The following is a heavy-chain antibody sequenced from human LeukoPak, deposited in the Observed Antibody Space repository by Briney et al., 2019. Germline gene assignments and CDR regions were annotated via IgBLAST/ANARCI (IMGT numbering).Heavy chain of an antibody. J-gene: IGHJ4*02. CDR3: ARVTGDSSGYYYLDY. CDR2: IYYSGST. Sequence: SETLSLTCTVSGGSISSGGYYWSWIRQHPGKGLEWIGYIYYSGSTYYNPSLKSRVTISVDTSKNQFSLKLSSVTAADTAVYYCARVTGDSSGYYYLDYWGQGTLVTVSS. CDR1: GGSISSGGYY. V-gene: IGHV4-31*03. D-gene: IGHD3-22*01.